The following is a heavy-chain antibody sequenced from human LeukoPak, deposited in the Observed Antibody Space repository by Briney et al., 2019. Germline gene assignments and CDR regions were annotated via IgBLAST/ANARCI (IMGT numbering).Heavy chain of an antibody. J-gene: IGHJ4*02. CDR1: GGSFSGYY. CDR3: AREAYYDSSGYYN. V-gene: IGHV4-34*01. Sequence: SETLSLTCVVYGGSFSGYYWSWIRQPPGKGLEWIGEINHSGSTNYNPSLKSRVTMSVDTSKNQFSLKLSSVTAADTAVYYCAREAYYDSSGYYNWGQGTLVTVSS. D-gene: IGHD3-22*01. CDR2: INHSGST.